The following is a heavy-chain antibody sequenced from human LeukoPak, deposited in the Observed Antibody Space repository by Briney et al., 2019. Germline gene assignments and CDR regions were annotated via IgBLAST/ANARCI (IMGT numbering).Heavy chain of an antibody. V-gene: IGHV4-59*12. CDR3: ARGFTIWSLAYFDY. J-gene: IGHJ4*02. D-gene: IGHD3-3*01. Sequence: SETLSLTCTVSGGSISSYYWSWIRQPPGKGLEWIGYSYYSGSTNYNPSLKSRVTISVDTSKNQFSLKLSSVTAADTAVYYCARGFTIWSLAYFDYWGQGTLVTVSS. CDR1: GGSISSYY. CDR2: SYYSGST.